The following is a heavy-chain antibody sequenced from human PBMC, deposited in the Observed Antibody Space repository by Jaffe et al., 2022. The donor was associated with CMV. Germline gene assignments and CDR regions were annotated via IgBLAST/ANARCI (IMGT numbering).Heavy chain of an antibody. CDR1: GFTFSSYA. CDR3: AKDVAAAYNIEENWFDP. CDR2: ISGSGGST. D-gene: IGHD6-13*01. V-gene: IGHV3-23*04. Sequence: EVQLVESGGGLVQPGGSLRLSCAASGFTFSSYAMSWVRQAPGKGLEWVSAISGSGGSTYYADSVKGRFTISRDNSKNTLYLQMNSLRAEDTAVYYCAKDVAAAYNIEENWFDPWGQGTLVTVSS. J-gene: IGHJ5*02.